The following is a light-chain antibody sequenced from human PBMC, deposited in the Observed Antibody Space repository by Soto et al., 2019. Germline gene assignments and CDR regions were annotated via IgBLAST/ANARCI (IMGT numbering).Light chain of an antibody. V-gene: IGKV3-11*01. CDR3: QQRSAWPLT. CDR2: DAS. CDR1: QSVSSY. J-gene: IGKJ4*01. Sequence: EIVLTQSPATLSLSPGERATLSCRASQSVSSYLGWYQQKPGQAPRLLISDASSRATGIPARFSGSGSGTDCTLTISSLQSEDFAVYYCQQRSAWPLTFGGGTKVDIK.